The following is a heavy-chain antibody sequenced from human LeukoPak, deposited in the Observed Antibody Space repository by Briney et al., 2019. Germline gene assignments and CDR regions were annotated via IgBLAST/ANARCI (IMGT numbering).Heavy chain of an antibody. CDR1: GYSFTNYY. CDR3: ARETDIAVAANYFDY. CDR2: INPSGGGT. Sequence: ASVKVSCKASGYSFTNYYIHWVRQAPGQGPEWMGIINPSGGGTTYAPKFQGRVTMTKDTSTSTVYMVLSRLRSADTALYYCARETDIAVAANYFDYWGQGTLVTVSS. J-gene: IGHJ4*02. D-gene: IGHD6-19*01. V-gene: IGHV1-46*01.